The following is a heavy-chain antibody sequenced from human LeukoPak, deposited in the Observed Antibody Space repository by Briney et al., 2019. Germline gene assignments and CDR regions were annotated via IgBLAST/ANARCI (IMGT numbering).Heavy chain of an antibody. Sequence: PGGSLRLSCAASGFTFRSIAMTWVRQALGKGLEWVSSIRSNGDTTYNADSVKGRFTISRDNSKNTLYLQMNRLRVEDTAIYYCAKGQELDDGVFDSWGQGTLVTVSS. CDR2: IRSNGDTT. D-gene: IGHD1-1*01. V-gene: IGHV3-23*01. CDR1: GFTFRSIA. J-gene: IGHJ4*02. CDR3: AKGQELDDGVFDS.